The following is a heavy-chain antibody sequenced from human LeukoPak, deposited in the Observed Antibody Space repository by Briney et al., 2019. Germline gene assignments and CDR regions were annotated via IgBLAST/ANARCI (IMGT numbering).Heavy chain of an antibody. CDR1: GGSISSSSCY. CDR2: IYYSGST. CDR3: ARRELRWYFDY. Sequence: SETLSLTCTVSGGSISSSSCYWGWIRQPPGKGLEWIGSIYYSGSTYYNPSLKSRVTISVDTSKNQFSLKLSSVTAADTAVYYCARRELRWYFDYWGQGTLVTASS. J-gene: IGHJ4*02. D-gene: IGHD4-23*01. V-gene: IGHV4-39*01.